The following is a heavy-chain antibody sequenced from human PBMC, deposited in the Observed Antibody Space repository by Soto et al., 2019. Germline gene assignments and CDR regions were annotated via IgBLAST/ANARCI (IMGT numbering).Heavy chain of an antibody. J-gene: IGHJ6*02. Sequence: QVQLVQAGGGLVEPGGSLRLSCAASGFKFSDYHMTCIRQAQGKGLEWISYISSSGTYTTYTDSVKGRFTVSRDNAKSSLYLQMNSLRGEDTAVYYCACVAPTIFGAQFHHNLVVVWGQGNTVTVAS. D-gene: IGHD3-3*01. CDR2: ISSSGTYT. CDR3: ACVAPTIFGAQFHHNLVVV. CDR1: GFKFSDYH. V-gene: IGHV3-11*06.